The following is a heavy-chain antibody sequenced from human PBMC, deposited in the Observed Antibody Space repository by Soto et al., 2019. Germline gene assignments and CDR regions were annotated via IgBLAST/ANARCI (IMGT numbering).Heavy chain of an antibody. Sequence: SGPTLVNPTQTLTLTCTFSGFSLSTSGMCVSWIRQPPGKALEWLALIDWDDDKYYSTSLKTRLIISKDTSKNQVVLTMTNMDPVDTATYYCARIPSIAARRYYYYGMDVWGQGTTVTVSS. J-gene: IGHJ6*02. D-gene: IGHD6-6*01. CDR3: ARIPSIAARRYYYYGMDV. CDR1: GFSLSTSGMC. CDR2: IDWDDDK. V-gene: IGHV2-70*01.